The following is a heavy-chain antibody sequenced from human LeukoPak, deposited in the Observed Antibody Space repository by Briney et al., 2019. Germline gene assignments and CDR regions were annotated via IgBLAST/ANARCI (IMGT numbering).Heavy chain of an antibody. CDR2: IYTSGST. J-gene: IGHJ6*03. D-gene: IGHD1-1*01. CDR3: AIVYKAPSMDV. V-gene: IGHV4-4*07. Sequence: SETLSLTCTVSGGSLSSYYWSWIRQPVGKGLEWIGRIYTSGSTNYNPSLKSRVTMSVDTSKNQFSLKLSSVTAADTAVYYCAIVYKAPSMDVWGKGTTVTVSS. CDR1: GGSLSSYY.